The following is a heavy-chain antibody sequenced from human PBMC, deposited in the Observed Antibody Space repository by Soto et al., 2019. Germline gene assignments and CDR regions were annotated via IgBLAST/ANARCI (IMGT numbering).Heavy chain of an antibody. CDR2: MNPNSGNT. CDR1: GYTFTSYD. J-gene: IGHJ6*02. CDR3: ARVLRFLEWSQYYYYGMDV. Sequence: ASVKVSCKASGYTFTSYDINWVRQATGQGLEWMGWMNPNSGNTGYAQKFQGRVTMTRNTSISTAYMELSGLRSEDTAVYYCARVLRFLEWSQYYYYGMDVWGQGTTVTVSS. D-gene: IGHD3-3*01. V-gene: IGHV1-8*01.